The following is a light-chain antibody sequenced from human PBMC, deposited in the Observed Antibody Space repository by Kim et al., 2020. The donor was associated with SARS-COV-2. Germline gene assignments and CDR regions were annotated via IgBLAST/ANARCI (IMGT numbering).Light chain of an antibody. CDR3: QAWDSSTVV. J-gene: IGLJ2*01. Sequence: SVSPGQTASITCSGDKLVDNYACWYQQKPGQSPVLVIYQDSKRPSGIPERFSGSNSGNTATLTISGTQAMDEADYYCQAWDSSTVVFGGGTQLTVL. CDR2: QDS. V-gene: IGLV3-1*01. CDR1: KLVDNY.